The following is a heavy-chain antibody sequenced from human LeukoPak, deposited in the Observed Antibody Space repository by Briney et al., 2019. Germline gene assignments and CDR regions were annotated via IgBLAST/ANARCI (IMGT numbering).Heavy chain of an antibody. CDR2: ISGSGGST. Sequence: GGSLRLSCAASGFTVSSYAMSWVRQPPGKGLEWVSAISGSGGSTYYADSVKGRFTISRDNSKNTLYLQMNSLRAEDTAVYYCANIAVAGPTGFDYWGQGTLVTVSS. CDR3: ANIAVAGPTGFDY. V-gene: IGHV3-23*01. D-gene: IGHD6-19*01. CDR1: GFTVSSYA. J-gene: IGHJ4*02.